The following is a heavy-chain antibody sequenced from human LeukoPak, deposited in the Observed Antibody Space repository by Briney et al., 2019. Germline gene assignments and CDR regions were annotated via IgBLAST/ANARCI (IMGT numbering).Heavy chain of an antibody. CDR3: ARRQLHYYGMDV. V-gene: IGHV4-61*01. CDR2: IYYTGKT. D-gene: IGHD4-23*01. CDR1: GDSVSRGSNY. J-gene: IGHJ6*02. Sequence: PSETLSLTCSVSGDSVSRGSNYWSWFRQPPGKALEWIGDIYYTGKTNYNSSLESRVSMSVDTSKNQVSLSLTAVTAADTAVYYCARRQLHYYGMDVWGQGTTVTVSS.